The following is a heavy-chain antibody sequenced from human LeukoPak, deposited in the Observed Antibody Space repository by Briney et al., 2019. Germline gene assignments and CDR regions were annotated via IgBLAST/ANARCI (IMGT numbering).Heavy chain of an antibody. CDR3: ARSTFGGIIVIGDY. J-gene: IGHJ4*02. CDR2: ISYDGSNE. D-gene: IGHD3-16*02. CDR1: GFTFSSHG. V-gene: IGHV3-30*03. Sequence: GGSLRLSCAASGFTFSSHGMHWVRQAPGKGLEWVAVISYDGSNEYHADSVRGRFVISRDNSKNTLFLQMNSLRPEDTAVYYCARSTFGGIIVIGDYWGQGTLVTVS.